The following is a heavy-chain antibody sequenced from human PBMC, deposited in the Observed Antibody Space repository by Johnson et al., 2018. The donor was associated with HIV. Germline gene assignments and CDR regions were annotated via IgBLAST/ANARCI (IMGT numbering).Heavy chain of an antibody. CDR2: INWNGGST. CDR3: AKGTGRVTPGAFDI. CDR1: GFTFDDYA. Sequence: VQLVESGGGLVQPGRSLRLSCAASGFTFDDYAMSWVRQPPGKGLEWVSGINWNGGSTGYADSVKGRSTISRDNAKNTLYLQMNSLRGEDTAVYYCAKGTGRVTPGAFDIWGQGTIVTVSS. J-gene: IGHJ3*02. V-gene: IGHV3-20*04. D-gene: IGHD4-23*01.